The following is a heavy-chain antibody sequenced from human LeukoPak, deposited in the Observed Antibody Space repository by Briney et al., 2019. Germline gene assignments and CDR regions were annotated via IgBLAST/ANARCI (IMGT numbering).Heavy chain of an antibody. D-gene: IGHD2-2*01. Sequence: GGSLRLSRAASGFTFSDYNMSWIRQAPGKGLEWVSYISSSGCTIYYADSVKGRFTISRDNAKNSLYLQMNSLRAEDTAVYYCAREVRGVVVPAAIAAVLPIDYWGQGTLVTVSS. V-gene: IGHV3-11*01. J-gene: IGHJ4*02. CDR1: GFTFSDYN. CDR2: ISSSGCTI. CDR3: AREVRGVVVPAAIAAVLPIDY.